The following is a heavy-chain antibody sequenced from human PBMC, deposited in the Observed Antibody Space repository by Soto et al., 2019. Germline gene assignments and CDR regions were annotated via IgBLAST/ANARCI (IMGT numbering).Heavy chain of an antibody. D-gene: IGHD3-22*01. CDR3: ASLASYYYDSSGYYYDPRYFDY. J-gene: IGHJ4*02. Sequence: SETLSLTCAVYGGSFSGYYWSWIRQPPGKGLEWIGEINHSGSTNYNPSLKSRVTIQVETSKNQFSLKLSSVTAADTAVYYCASLASYYYDSSGYYYDPRYFDYWGQGTLVTVSS. V-gene: IGHV4-34*01. CDR2: INHSGST. CDR1: GGSFSGYY.